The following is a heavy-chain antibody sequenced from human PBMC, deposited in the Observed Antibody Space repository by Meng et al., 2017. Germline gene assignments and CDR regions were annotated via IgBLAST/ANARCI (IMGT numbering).Heavy chain of an antibody. CDR1: GYTFTTYA. D-gene: IGHD6-19*01. CDR3: ARCIAVAGTWFDP. Sequence: HPVQSGAEVQKPGASVKGSCNASGYTFTTYAIHWVLQAPGQSLEWMGWINAGNGNTRYSQKFQGRVSITRHTSASTAYMELSSLRSEDTAVYYCARCIAVAGTWFDPWGQGTLVTVSS. V-gene: IGHV1-3*01. J-gene: IGHJ5*02. CDR2: INAGNGNT.